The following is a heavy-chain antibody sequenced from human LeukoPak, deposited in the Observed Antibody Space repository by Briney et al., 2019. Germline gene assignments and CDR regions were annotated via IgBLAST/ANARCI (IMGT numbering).Heavy chain of an antibody. D-gene: IGHD6-19*01. CDR3: AKGSSSSGWYGVDDY. CDR2: ISYDGSNK. V-gene: IGHV3-30*18. CDR1: GLTFSNYG. Sequence: GGSLRLSCAAAGLTFSNYGMNRVRQAPGKGLEWVAVISYDGSNKYYADSVKGRFTISRDNSKNTLYLQMNSLRAEDTAVYYCAKGSSSSGWYGVDDYWGQGTLVTVSS. J-gene: IGHJ4*02.